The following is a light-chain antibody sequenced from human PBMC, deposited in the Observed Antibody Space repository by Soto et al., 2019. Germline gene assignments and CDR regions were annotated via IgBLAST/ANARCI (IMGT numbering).Light chain of an antibody. CDR3: QQRHMWPIT. CDR2: DAY. Sequence: EIVLTQSPATLSLSPGERATLSCRASQSVSSYLAWYQQKPGQAPRLLIYDAYNRATGIPPRFSGSGSGTDFTLTISSLEPEDSAVYYCQQRHMWPITFGQGTRLEI. J-gene: IGKJ5*01. CDR1: QSVSSY. V-gene: IGKV3-11*01.